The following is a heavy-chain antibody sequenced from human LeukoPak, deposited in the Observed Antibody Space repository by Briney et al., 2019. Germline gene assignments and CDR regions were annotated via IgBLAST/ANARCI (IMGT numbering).Heavy chain of an antibody. CDR2: ISFTGGDT. J-gene: IGHJ5*02. D-gene: IGHD1-26*01. CDR1: GFTFSRYS. Sequence: PGGSLRLSCTASGFTFSRYSMNWVRQAPGKGLEWVSLISFTGGDTYYADSVKGRFTISRDNSKDTLYLQMHSLRAEDTALYYCTRDSGTYNWLDPWGQGTLVTVSS. CDR3: TRDSGTYNWLDP. V-gene: IGHV3-23*01.